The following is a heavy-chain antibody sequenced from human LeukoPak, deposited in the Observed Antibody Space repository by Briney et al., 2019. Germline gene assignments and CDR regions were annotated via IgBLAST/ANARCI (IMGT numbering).Heavy chain of an antibody. CDR3: ARHSGLRSPFDP. CDR2: IYYSGST. Sequence: PSETLSLTCTVSGGSISSSSYYWGWIRQPPAKGLEWIRSIYYSGSTYYNPSLKSRITISVDMSKNQFSLKLSSVTAADTALYYCARHSGLRSPFDPWGQGTLVTVTS. V-gene: IGHV4-39*01. CDR1: GGSISSSSYY. J-gene: IGHJ5*02. D-gene: IGHD3-3*01.